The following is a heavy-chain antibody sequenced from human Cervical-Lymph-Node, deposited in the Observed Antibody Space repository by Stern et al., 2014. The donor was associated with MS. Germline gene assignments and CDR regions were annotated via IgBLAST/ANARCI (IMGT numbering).Heavy chain of an antibody. J-gene: IGHJ4*02. D-gene: IGHD3-22*01. V-gene: IGHV4-39*01. CDR3: ARRGWAMTVEE. CDR1: SGSIRSSSSF. CDR2: IYYTGSP. Sequence: QLQLQESGPGLVKPSETLSLICTVSSGSIRSSSSFWGWIRQPPGRGLEWIGRIYYTGSPYYNPSLKSRLTIPVDTSKNQFSLRLSFVTAADTALYYCARRGWAMTVEEWGQGTLVTVSS.